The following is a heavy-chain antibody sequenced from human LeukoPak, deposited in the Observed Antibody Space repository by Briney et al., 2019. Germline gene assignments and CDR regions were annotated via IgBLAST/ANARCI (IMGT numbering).Heavy chain of an antibody. CDR2: INRDGSIT. D-gene: IGHD5-18*01. Sequence: GGSLRLSCAASGFTFTTYWMHWVRQAPGKGLVWVSHINRDGSITSYADSVKGRFTFSRDNAKNTLYLQMNSLRAEDTAVYYCARDAVDTANAVWGQGTTVTVSS. CDR3: ARDAVDTANAV. V-gene: IGHV3-74*01. CDR1: GFTFTTYW. J-gene: IGHJ6*02.